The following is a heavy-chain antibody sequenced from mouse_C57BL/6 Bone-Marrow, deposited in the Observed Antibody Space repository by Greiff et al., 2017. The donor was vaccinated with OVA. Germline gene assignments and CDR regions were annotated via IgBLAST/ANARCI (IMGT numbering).Heavy chain of an antibody. CDR3: ARRRAYYDYVPDY. D-gene: IGHD2-4*01. CDR2: IYPGDGDT. Sequence: HVQLQQSGAELVKPGASVKISCKASGYAFSSSWMNWVKQRPGKGLEWIGRIYPGDGDTNYNEKFKSKATLTVDTSSSTAYMQLSSLTSEDSAVYYCARRRAYYDYVPDYWGQGTTLTVSS. J-gene: IGHJ2*01. V-gene: IGHV1-82*01. CDR1: GYAFSSSW.